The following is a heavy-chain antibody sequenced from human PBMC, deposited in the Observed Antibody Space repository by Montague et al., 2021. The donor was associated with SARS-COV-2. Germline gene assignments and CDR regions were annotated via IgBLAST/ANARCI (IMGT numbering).Heavy chain of an antibody. CDR1: GYSISSGYY. J-gene: IGHJ5*02. CDR3: ARDCYDYGSGSYQRWFDP. CDR2: IYHSRST. D-gene: IGHD3-10*01. V-gene: IGHV4-38-2*02. Sequence: SETLSLTCTVSGYSISSGYYWGWIRQPPGKGLEWIGSIYHSRSTYYNPSLKSRVTISVDTSKNQFSLKLSSVTAADTAVYYCARDCYDYGSGSYQRWFDPWGQGTLVTVSS.